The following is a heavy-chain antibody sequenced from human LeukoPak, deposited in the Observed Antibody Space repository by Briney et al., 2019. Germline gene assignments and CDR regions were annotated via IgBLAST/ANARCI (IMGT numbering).Heavy chain of an antibody. Sequence: GGSLRLSCAASGFTVSSNYMSWVRQAPGKGLEWVSVMYNDGGTYYADSVKGRFTISRDKSKNTLHLQMDSLRPEETAMYYCALTYYFDRRGYSYFDYWGQGALVTVSS. CDR3: ALTYYFDRRGYSYFDY. D-gene: IGHD3-22*01. V-gene: IGHV3-53*01. J-gene: IGHJ4*02. CDR2: MYNDGGT. CDR1: GFTVSSNY.